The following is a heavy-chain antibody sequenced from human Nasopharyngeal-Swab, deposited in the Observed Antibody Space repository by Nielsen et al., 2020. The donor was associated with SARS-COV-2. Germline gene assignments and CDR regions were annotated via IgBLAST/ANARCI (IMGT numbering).Heavy chain of an antibody. CDR2: ITSGNSV. CDR1: GFTFSDSW. J-gene: IGHJ4*02. V-gene: IGHV3-69-1*01. Sequence: GGSLRLSCAVSGFTFSDSWIHWVRQAPGKGLQWISYITSGNSVQYADSVRGRFTISRDNAKNSLYLQMNSLTAEDTAVYYCARERGGGYGDYWGQGTLVTVSS. D-gene: IGHD5-12*01. CDR3: ARERGGGYGDY.